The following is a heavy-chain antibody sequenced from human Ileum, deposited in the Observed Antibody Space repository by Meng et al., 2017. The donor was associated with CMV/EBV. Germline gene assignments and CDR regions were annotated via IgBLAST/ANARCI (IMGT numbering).Heavy chain of an antibody. J-gene: IGHJ4*02. Sequence: CAASGIPVGDYYMTWVRQAPGKGLEWVSYITGSGDIIYYADSVKGRFTISRDNAKSSLYLEINSLRAEDTAVYYCARGNYGFDYWGQGTLVTVSS. CDR3: ARGNYGFDY. D-gene: IGHD4-17*01. CDR2: ITGSGDII. V-gene: IGHV3-11*01. CDR1: GIPVGDYY.